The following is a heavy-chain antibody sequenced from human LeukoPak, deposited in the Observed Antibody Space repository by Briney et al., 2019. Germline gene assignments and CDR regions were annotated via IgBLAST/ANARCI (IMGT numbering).Heavy chain of an antibody. CDR2: IYPSDSDT. Sequence: GESLKISCKDTGYMFTSYWIAWVRHMPGKGLEWMGIIYPSDSDTRYSPSFQGQVTISADKSISTAYLQWSSLKASDTAMYYCARHRGRDYDSSGYYYDRAAFDIWGQGTMVTVSS. D-gene: IGHD3-22*01. V-gene: IGHV5-51*01. CDR1: GYMFTSYW. J-gene: IGHJ3*02. CDR3: ARHRGRDYDSSGYYYDRAAFDI.